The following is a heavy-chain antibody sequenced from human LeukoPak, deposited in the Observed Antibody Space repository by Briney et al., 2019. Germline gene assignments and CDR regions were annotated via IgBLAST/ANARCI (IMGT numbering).Heavy chain of an antibody. Sequence: SETLSLTCTVSGGSISSYYWSWIRQPPGKGLEWIGYIYYSGSTNYNPSLKSRVTISVDTSKNQFSLKLSSVTAADTAVYYCARSAFYYYDSSGYYNLASEYFQHWGQGTLVTVSS. D-gene: IGHD3-22*01. J-gene: IGHJ1*01. CDR3: ARSAFYYYDSSGYYNLASEYFQH. CDR1: GGSISSYY. V-gene: IGHV4-59*01. CDR2: IYYSGST.